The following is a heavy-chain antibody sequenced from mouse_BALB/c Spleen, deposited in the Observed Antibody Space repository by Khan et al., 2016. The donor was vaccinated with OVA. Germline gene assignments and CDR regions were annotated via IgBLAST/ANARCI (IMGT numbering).Heavy chain of an antibody. V-gene: IGHV2-3*01. CDR1: GFSLTTYG. D-gene: IGHD6-1*01. CDR2: IWGDGST. CDR3: AKHNHCTLYAMDY. J-gene: IGHJ4*01. Sequence: QVQLQQSGPGLVAPSQSLSITCTVSGFSLTTYGVSWVRQSPGKGLEWLGVIWGDGSTNYHSALIPRLTISKDNSKSQVFLKLNSLQTDDKCTYYCAKHNHCTLYAMDYWGQGTSVTVSS.